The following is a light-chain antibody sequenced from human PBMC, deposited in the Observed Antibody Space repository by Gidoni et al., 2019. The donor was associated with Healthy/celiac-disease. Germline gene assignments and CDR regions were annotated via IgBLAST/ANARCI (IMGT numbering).Light chain of an antibody. CDR3: QVWDSSSDHPV. CDR1: NIGSKS. Sequence: SYVLTQPPSVSVAPGHTARITCGRNNIGSKSVHWYQQKPGQAPVLVVYDASDRPSGIPERFSGSNSGNTATLTSSRVEAGDEADYYCQVWDSSSDHPVFGGGTKLT. V-gene: IGLV3-21*02. CDR2: DAS. J-gene: IGLJ2*01.